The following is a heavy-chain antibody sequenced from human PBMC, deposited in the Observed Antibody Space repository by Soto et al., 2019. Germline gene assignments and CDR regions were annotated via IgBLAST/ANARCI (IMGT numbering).Heavy chain of an antibody. Sequence: PSETLSLTCTVSGGSISSGGYYWSWIRQHPGKGLEWIGYIYYSGSTNYNPSLKSRVTISVDTSKNQFSLKLSSVTAADTAVYYCARGYDFWSGYSNWFDPWGQGTLVTVSS. D-gene: IGHD3-3*01. V-gene: IGHV4-31*03. J-gene: IGHJ5*02. CDR1: GGSISSGGYY. CDR2: IYYSGST. CDR3: ARGYDFWSGYSNWFDP.